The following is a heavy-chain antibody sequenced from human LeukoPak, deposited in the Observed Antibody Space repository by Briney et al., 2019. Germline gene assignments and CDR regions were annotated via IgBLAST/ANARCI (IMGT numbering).Heavy chain of an antibody. CDR2: IKQDGGEK. Sequence: GGSLRLSCAASGFTFSGYWMSWLRQAPGKGLEWVANIKQDGGEKYYVDSVKGRFTISRDNAKNSLYLQMNSLRAEGTAVYYCARDRGFGQADVWGKGTTVTVSS. CDR1: GFTFSGYW. J-gene: IGHJ6*04. CDR3: ARDRGFGQADV. D-gene: IGHD3-10*01. V-gene: IGHV3-7*01.